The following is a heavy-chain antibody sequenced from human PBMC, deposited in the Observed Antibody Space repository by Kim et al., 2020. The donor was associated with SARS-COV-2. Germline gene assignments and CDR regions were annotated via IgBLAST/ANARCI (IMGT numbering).Heavy chain of an antibody. CDR1: GFTFNNYD. D-gene: IGHD1-26*01. CDR2: IGTLGDT. CDR3: AIASGSYRSRSYYGMDV. J-gene: IGHJ6*02. V-gene: IGHV3-13*01. Sequence: GGSLRLSCAASGFTFNNYDMHWVRQVTGEGLEWVSTIGTLGDTYYPDSLKGRFTISRDNAMNSFHLQMHSLGAGDTAVYYCAIASGSYRSRSYYGMDVWGQGTTVTVSS.